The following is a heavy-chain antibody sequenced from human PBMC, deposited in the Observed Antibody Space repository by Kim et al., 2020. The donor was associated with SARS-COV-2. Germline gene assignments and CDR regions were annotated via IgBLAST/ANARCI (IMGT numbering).Heavy chain of an antibody. D-gene: IGHD4-17*01. CDR1: GGSFSGYY. CDR3: ARRLTTVVTVDY. V-gene: IGHV4-34*01. Sequence: SETLSLTCAVYGGSFSGYYWSWIRQPPGKGLELIGEINHSGSTNYNPSLKSRVTISVDTSKNQFSLKLSSVTAADTAVYYCARRLTTVVTVDYWGQGTLVTVSS. CDR2: INHSGST. J-gene: IGHJ4*02.